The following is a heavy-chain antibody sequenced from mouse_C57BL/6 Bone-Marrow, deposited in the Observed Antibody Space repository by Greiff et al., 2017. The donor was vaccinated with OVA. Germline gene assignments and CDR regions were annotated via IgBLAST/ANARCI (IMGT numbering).Heavy chain of an antibody. D-gene: IGHD1-1*01. CDR3: ASYYGPLYWYFDV. CDR2: IDPEDGET. CDR1: GFNIKDYY. Sequence: VQLQQSGAELVKPGASVKLSCTASGFNIKDYYMHWVKQRTEQGLEWIGRIDPEDGETKYAPKFQGKATITADTSSNTAYLQLSNLTSEDTAVYYCASYYGPLYWYFDVWGTGTTVTVSS. V-gene: IGHV14-2*01. J-gene: IGHJ1*03.